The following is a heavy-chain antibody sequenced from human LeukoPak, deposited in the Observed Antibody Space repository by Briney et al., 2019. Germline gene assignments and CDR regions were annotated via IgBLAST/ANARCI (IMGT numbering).Heavy chain of an antibody. CDR1: GGSISSYY. CDR2: IYYSGST. V-gene: IGHV4-59*01. D-gene: IGHD2-15*01. CDR3: ARVVLAATTCYFDY. Sequence: SETLSLTCTVSGGSISSYYWSWVRQPPGKGLEWVGHIYYSGSTNYNPSLKSRVTISVDTSKNQFSLKLSSVTAADTAVYYCARVVLAATTCYFDYWGQGTLVTVSS. J-gene: IGHJ4*02.